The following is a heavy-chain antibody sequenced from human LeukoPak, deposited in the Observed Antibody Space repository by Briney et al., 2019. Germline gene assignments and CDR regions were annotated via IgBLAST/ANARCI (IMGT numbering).Heavy chain of an antibody. Sequence: GGSLRLSCAASGFTFSSYSMKWVRQAPGKGLEWVSSISSSSSYIYYADSVKGRFTISRDNAKNSLYLQMNSLRAEDTAVYYCARDFTSPVYGDYAFDYWGQGTLVTVSS. V-gene: IGHV3-21*01. CDR2: ISSSSSYI. D-gene: IGHD4-17*01. CDR3: ARDFTSPVYGDYAFDY. CDR1: GFTFSSYS. J-gene: IGHJ4*02.